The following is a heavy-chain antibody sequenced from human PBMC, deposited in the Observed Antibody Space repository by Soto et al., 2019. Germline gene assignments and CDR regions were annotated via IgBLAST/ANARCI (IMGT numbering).Heavy chain of an antibody. J-gene: IGHJ3*02. CDR2: IKQDGSEK. D-gene: IGHD3-3*01. Sequence: EVQLVESGGGLVQPGGSLRLSCAASGFTFSRYWMSWVRQAPGKGLEWVANIKQDGSEKYYVESVKGRFTISRDNAKNSQYLQMNSLRAEDTAVYYCARDDTRRNNDFWSGHYTTDAFDIWGQGRMVTVSS. CDR3: ARDDTRRNNDFWSGHYTTDAFDI. V-gene: IGHV3-7*01. CDR1: GFTFSRYW.